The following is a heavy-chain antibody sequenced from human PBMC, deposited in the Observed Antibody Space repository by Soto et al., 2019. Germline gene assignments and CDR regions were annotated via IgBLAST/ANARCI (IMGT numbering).Heavy chain of an antibody. J-gene: IGHJ6*02. CDR3: ARPSITXXXGXXXXXXXXXGMDV. CDR2: IIPFFGTA. D-gene: IGHD3-10*01. CDR1: GGTFSSYA. Sequence: QVQLVQSGAEVKEPGSSVKVSCKASGGTFSSYAIXXXXXXXXQGLEWMGGIIPFFGTANYAQKFQGRVTITADESTSTAYMELRSLRSEDTAMYXCARPSITXXXGXXXXXXXXXGMDVWGQGTTVTVSS. V-gene: IGHV1-69*01.